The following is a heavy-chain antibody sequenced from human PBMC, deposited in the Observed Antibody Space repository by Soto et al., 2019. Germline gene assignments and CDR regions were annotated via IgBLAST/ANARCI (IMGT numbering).Heavy chain of an antibody. J-gene: IGHJ4*02. D-gene: IGHD3-10*01. V-gene: IGHV3-15*07. CDR1: GFTFGNAW. CDR2: IKSNTDGGTT. CDR3: VTDRLWFGQSYRRGY. Sequence: GGSLRLSCAASGFTFGNAWMNWVRQAPGKGLEWVGRIKSNTDGGTTDYAAPVKGRFTISRDDSKNTLYLQMNSLKTEDTAVYYCVTDRLWFGQSYRRGYWGQGTLVTVSS.